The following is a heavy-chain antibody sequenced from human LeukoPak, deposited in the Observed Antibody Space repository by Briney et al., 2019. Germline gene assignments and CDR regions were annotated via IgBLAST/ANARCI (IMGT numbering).Heavy chain of an antibody. CDR2: INPNSGGT. CDR1: GYTFTGYY. D-gene: IGHD6-19*01. CDR3: ARSGWTANWFDP. V-gene: IGHV1-2*02. Sequence: ASVKVSCKASGYTFTGYYMHWVRQAPGQGPEWMGWINPNSGGTNYAQKFQGRVTMTRDTSISTAYMELSRLRSEDTAVYYCARSGWTANWFDPWGQGTLVTVSS. J-gene: IGHJ5*02.